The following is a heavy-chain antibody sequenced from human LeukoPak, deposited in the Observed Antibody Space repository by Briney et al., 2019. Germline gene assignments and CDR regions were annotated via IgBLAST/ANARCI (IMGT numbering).Heavy chain of an antibody. Sequence: ASVKVSCKASGYTFTGYYMHWVRQAPGQGLEWMGWINPNSGGTNYAQKFQGRVTMTRDTSISTAYMELGRLRSDDTAVYYCARAIAAAATYYFDYWGQGTLVTVSS. J-gene: IGHJ4*02. D-gene: IGHD6-13*01. CDR3: ARAIAAAATYYFDY. CDR1: GYTFTGYY. CDR2: INPNSGGT. V-gene: IGHV1-2*02.